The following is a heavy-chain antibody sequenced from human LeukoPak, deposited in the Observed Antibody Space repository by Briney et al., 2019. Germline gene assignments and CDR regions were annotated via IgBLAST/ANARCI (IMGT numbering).Heavy chain of an antibody. CDR2: ISWNSGSI. D-gene: IGHD6-19*01. CDR1: GFTFDDYA. J-gene: IGHJ6*02. V-gene: IGHV3-9*01. Sequence: PGGSLRLSCAASGFTFDDYAMHWVRQAPGKGLEWVSGISWNSGSIGYAGSVKGRFTISRDNAKNSLYLQMNSLRAEDTALYYCAKGRQWLVPDGMDVWGQGTTVTVSS. CDR3: AKGRQWLVPDGMDV.